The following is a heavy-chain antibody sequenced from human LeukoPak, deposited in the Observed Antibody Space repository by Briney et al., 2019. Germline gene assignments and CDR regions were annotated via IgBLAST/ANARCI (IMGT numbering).Heavy chain of an antibody. CDR3: ATIDGGIPVDY. V-gene: IGHV3-48*03. D-gene: IGHD3-16*01. CDR1: GLIFSNYE. J-gene: IGHJ4*02. Sequence: PGGSLRLSCADSGLIFSNYEMNWVRQAPGKGLEWVSYISGSGSTIYYADSVKGRFTISRDNAKNSLCLQMNSLRAEDTAVYYCATIDGGIPVDYWGQGTLVTVSS. CDR2: ISGSGSTI.